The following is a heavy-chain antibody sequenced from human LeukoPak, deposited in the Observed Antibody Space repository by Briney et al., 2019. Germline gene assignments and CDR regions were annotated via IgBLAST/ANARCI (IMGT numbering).Heavy chain of an antibody. Sequence: SVKVSCKASGGTFSSYTIGWVRQAPGQGLEWMGRIIPILGIANYAQKFQGRVTITADKSTSTAYMELSSLRSEDTAVYYCARDTMVRGVTFDYWGQGTLVTVSS. V-gene: IGHV1-69*04. CDR2: IIPILGIA. CDR3: ARDTMVRGVTFDY. J-gene: IGHJ4*02. CDR1: GGTFSSYT. D-gene: IGHD3-10*01.